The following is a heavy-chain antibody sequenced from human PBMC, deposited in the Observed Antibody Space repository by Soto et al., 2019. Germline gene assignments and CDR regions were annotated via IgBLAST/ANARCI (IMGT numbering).Heavy chain of an antibody. J-gene: IGHJ4*02. D-gene: IGHD3-10*01. CDR1: GGSIDSSNW. V-gene: IGHV4-4*02. CDR3: ARDPSRGLPDY. CDR2: IYHTGST. Sequence: QVQLQESGPGLVKPSGTLSLTCAVSGGSIDSSNWWSWVRQPPGKGLEWIGEIYHTGSTNYKPSLNSRVTISVDKSKNQFSLNLNSVTDADTAVYYCARDPSRGLPDYWGQGTLVTVSS.